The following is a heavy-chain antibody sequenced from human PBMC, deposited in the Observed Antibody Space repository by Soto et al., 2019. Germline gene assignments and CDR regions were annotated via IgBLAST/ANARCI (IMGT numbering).Heavy chain of an antibody. V-gene: IGHV4-4*02. D-gene: IGHD6-19*01. CDR2: IYHSGST. CDR3: ERLHIAVAPIDY. Sequence: SETLSLTCAVSGGSISSSNWWSWVRQPPGKGLEWIGEIYHSGSTNYNPSLRSRVTISVDKSKNQFSLKLSSVTAADTAVYYCERLHIAVAPIDYWGQGTLVTVSS. CDR1: GGSISSSNW. J-gene: IGHJ4*02.